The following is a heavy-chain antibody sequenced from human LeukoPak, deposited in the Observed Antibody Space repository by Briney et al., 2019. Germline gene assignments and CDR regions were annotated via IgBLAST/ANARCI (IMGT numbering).Heavy chain of an antibody. D-gene: IGHD2-21*01. J-gene: IGHJ4*02. V-gene: IGHV3-23*01. Sequence: GGSLRLSCAASGFTFSNYAMNWVRQAPGKGLEWVSGSSRGGTATYHADSVKGRFTISRDNSKNTLYLQMISLRVEDTALYYCARDGVVVIPTYDYWGQGTLATVSS. CDR3: ARDGVVVIPTYDY. CDR2: SSRGGTAT. CDR1: GFTFSNYA.